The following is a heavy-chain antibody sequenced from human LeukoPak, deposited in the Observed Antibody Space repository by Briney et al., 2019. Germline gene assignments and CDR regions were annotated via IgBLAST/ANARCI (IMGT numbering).Heavy chain of an antibody. Sequence: PGGSLRLSCAASGFTFSSYAMSWVRQAPGKGLEWVSAISGSGGSTYYADSVKGRFTIPRDNSKNTLYLQMNSLRAEDTAVYYCAKHPLMVRGVITFDYWGQGTLVTVSS. CDR2: ISGSGGST. V-gene: IGHV3-23*01. D-gene: IGHD3-10*01. J-gene: IGHJ4*02. CDR3: AKHPLMVRGVITFDY. CDR1: GFTFSSYA.